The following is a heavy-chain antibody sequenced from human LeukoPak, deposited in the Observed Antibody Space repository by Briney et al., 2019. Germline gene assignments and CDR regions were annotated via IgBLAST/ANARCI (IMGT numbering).Heavy chain of an antibody. D-gene: IGHD3-16*02. V-gene: IGHV3-49*03. J-gene: IGHJ1*01. CDR1: GFTFRNYD. CDR2: IRAKGDGGTT. CDR3: ARGSYQFEH. Sequence: PGGSLRLSCTASGFTFRNYDMSWFRQAPGKGLEWIGSIRAKGDGGTTQYAASVKGRFIISRDDSKSIAYLQMDRLETEDTAVYYCARGSYQFEHWGQGTLVTVSS.